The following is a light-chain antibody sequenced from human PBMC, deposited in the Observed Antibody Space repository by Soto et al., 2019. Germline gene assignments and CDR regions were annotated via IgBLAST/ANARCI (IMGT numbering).Light chain of an antibody. CDR1: QSVSSSY. J-gene: IGKJ2*01. Sequence: EIVLTQSPGTLSLSPGERATLSCRASQSVSSSYLAWYQQKPGQAPRLLIYGASSRATGIPDRFSGSGSGTDFTLTISRLEPEDSAVYYCQQYVSAPPYTFGQGTKVEIK. CDR3: QQYVSAPPYT. V-gene: IGKV3-20*01. CDR2: GAS.